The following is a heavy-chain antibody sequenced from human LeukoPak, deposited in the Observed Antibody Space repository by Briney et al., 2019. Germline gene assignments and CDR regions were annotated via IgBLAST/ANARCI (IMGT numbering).Heavy chain of an antibody. CDR2: ISSSGSAT. V-gene: IGHV3-48*03. CDR3: ARDYNFDY. J-gene: IGHJ4*02. Sequence: GGSLRLTCANTGFTFSSYEMSWVRQAPGKGLEWISYISSSGSATYYADSVKGRFTISRDNAKNSLYLQMNSLRAEDTAVYYCARDYNFDYWGQGTLVTVSS. CDR1: GFTFSSYE.